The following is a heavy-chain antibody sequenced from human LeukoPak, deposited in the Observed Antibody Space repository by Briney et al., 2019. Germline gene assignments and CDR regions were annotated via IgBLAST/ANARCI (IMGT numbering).Heavy chain of an antibody. Sequence: GRSLRLSCAASGFTSSSYAMHWVRQAPGKGLEWVAVISYDGSNKYYADSVKGRFTISRDNSKNTLYLQMNSLRAEDTAVYYCARDVGEYSSSLLPGWFDPWGQGTLVTVSS. CDR1: GFTSSSYA. V-gene: IGHV3-30-3*01. CDR3: ARDVGEYSSSLLPGWFDP. D-gene: IGHD6-6*01. CDR2: ISYDGSNK. J-gene: IGHJ5*02.